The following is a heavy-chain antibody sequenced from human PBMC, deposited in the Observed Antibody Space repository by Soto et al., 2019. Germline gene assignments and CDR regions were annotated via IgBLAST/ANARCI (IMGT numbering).Heavy chain of an antibody. CDR3: ARIRAIAVAGLYYYYGMDV. CDR1: GFSLSTSGMC. V-gene: IGHV2-70*01. Sequence: SGPTLVNPTQTLTLTCTFSGFSLSTSGMCVSWIRQPPGKALEWLALIDWDDDKYYSTSLKTRLTIPKDTSKNQVVLTMTNMDPVDTATYYCARIRAIAVAGLYYYYGMDVWGQGTKVTVYS. J-gene: IGHJ6*02. D-gene: IGHD6-19*01. CDR2: IDWDDDK.